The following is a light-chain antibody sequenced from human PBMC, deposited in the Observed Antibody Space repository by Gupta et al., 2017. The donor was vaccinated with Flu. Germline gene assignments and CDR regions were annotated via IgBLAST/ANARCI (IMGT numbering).Light chain of an antibody. CDR1: AFPRKY. CDR2: EDN. Sequence: SYELTQQPSASVSPGQTARITCSGDAFPRKYAYWYQQKSGQAPVLVIYEDNKRPSGIPGRFSGSSAGTMATLTISGAQVDDEGDYYCYSTDTDGDPVFGGGTKLTVL. J-gene: IGLJ2*01. CDR3: YSTDTDGDPV. V-gene: IGLV3-10*01.